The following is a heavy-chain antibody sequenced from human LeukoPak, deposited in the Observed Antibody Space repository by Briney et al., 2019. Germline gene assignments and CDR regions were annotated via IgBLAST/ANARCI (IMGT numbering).Heavy chain of an antibody. D-gene: IGHD6-13*01. CDR1: GFTFSSYA. CDR2: IKQDASEE. CDR3: ARAIAGSYFDY. Sequence: GGSLRLSCAASGFTFSSYAMHWVRQAPGKGLEWVANIKQDASEEYYVDSVKGRFTISRDNAKNSLYLQMNSLRAEDTAVYYCARAIAGSYFDYWGQGTLVTVSS. V-gene: IGHV3-7*01. J-gene: IGHJ4*02.